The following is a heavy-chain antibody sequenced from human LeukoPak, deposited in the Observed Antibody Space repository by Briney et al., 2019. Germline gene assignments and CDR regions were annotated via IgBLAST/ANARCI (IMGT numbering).Heavy chain of an antibody. V-gene: IGHV3-21*01. J-gene: IGHJ4*02. Sequence: GGSLRLSCAASGFTFSSYSMNWVRQAPGKGLEWVSSISSSSYIYYADSVKGRFTISRDNAKNSLYLQMNSLRAEDTAVYYCARDPALVAATPYYFDYWGQGTLVTVSS. CDR3: ARDPALVAATPYYFDY. CDR1: GFTFSSYS. D-gene: IGHD2-15*01. CDR2: ISSSSYI.